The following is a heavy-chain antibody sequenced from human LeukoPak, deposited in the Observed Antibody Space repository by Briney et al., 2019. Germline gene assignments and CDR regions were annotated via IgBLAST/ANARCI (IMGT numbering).Heavy chain of an antibody. CDR1: GRSISSPY. CDR3: ARDVEAAAGPNFDY. V-gene: IGHV4-59*11. Sequence: PSLTLSLTCPVSGRSISSPYWGWIQQQPGKGLEWIGYIYYSGGTNFNPSLKSRATLSVATSKNQFFRKRTSVTAADTAVYYCARDVEAAAGPNFDYWGQGTLVTVSS. J-gene: IGHJ4*02. D-gene: IGHD6-13*01. CDR2: IYYSGGT.